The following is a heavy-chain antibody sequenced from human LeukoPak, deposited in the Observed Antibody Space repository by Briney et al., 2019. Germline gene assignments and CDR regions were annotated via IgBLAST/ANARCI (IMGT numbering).Heavy chain of an antibody. V-gene: IGHV3-74*01. CDR1: GFTLSSYW. Sequence: GGSLRLSCAASGFTLSSYWMHWVRQAPGKGLVWVSRINSDGSSTGYADSVKGRFTISRDNAKNTLYLQMNSLRAEDTAVYYCARETLINVDAFDIWGQGTMVTVSS. J-gene: IGHJ3*02. D-gene: IGHD3-16*01. CDR3: ARETLINVDAFDI. CDR2: INSDGSST.